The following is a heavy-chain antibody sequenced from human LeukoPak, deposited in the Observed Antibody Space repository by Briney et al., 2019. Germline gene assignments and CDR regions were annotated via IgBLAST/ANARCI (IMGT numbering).Heavy chain of an antibody. J-gene: IGHJ4*02. D-gene: IGHD3-10*01. Sequence: GGSLRLSCAASGFNFSMYWMHWVRQAPGKGLEWVATIQQDGSEKYYVDSVKGRFTISRDNAKNSLYLQMNSLRAEDTAVYYCASDREYYYGSGSFDYWGQGTLVSVSS. CDR1: GFNFSMYW. CDR2: IQQDGSEK. CDR3: ASDREYYYGSGSFDY. V-gene: IGHV3-7*04.